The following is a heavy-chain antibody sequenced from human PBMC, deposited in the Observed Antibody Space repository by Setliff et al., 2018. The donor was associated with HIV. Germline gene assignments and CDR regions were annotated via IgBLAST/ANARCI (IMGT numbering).Heavy chain of an antibody. CDR3: ARHRRYCSGGSCSDAFDI. D-gene: IGHD2-15*01. CDR1: GYSISSGYY. J-gene: IGHJ3*02. V-gene: IGHV4-38-2*01. CDR2: IYHSGST. Sequence: PSETLSLTCAVSGYSISSGYYWGWIRQPPGKGLEWIGSIYHSGSTYHNPSLKSRVTISVDTSKNQFSLKLSSVTAADTAVYYCARHRRYCSGGSCSDAFDIWGQGTMVTVSS.